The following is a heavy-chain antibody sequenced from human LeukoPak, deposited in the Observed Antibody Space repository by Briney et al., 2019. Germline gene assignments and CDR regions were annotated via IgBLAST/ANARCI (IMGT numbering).Heavy chain of an antibody. CDR1: GGSISSSSYY. CDR2: IYYSGGT. V-gene: IGHV4-39*07. CDR3: ARDRLVGYDFWSGYYTPFDY. J-gene: IGHJ4*02. D-gene: IGHD3-3*01. Sequence: PSETLSLTCTVSGGSISSSSYYWGWIRQPPGKGLEWIGSIYYSGGTYYNPSLKSRVTISVDTSKNQFSLKLSSVTAADTAVYYCARDRLVGYDFWSGYYTPFDYWGQGTLVTVSS.